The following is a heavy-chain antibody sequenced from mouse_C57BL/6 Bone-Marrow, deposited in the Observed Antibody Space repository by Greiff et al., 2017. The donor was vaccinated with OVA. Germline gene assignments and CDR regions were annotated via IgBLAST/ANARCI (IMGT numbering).Heavy chain of an antibody. Sequence: EVKLVESGGGLVQPGESLKLSCESNAYEFPSHDMSWVRKTPEKRLELVAAINSDGGSTYYPDTMERRFIISRDNTKKTLYLQMSSLRSEDTALYYCARQDIVTTRSYFDYWGQGTTLTVSS. D-gene: IGHD2-5*01. CDR3: ARQDIVTTRSYFDY. CDR1: AYEFPSHD. CDR2: INSDGGST. J-gene: IGHJ2*01. V-gene: IGHV5-2*01.